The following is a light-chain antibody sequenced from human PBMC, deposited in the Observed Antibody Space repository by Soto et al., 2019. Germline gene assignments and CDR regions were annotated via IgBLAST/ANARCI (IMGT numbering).Light chain of an antibody. CDR2: EVS. J-gene: IGLJ1*01. CDR1: SSDVGGYNF. V-gene: IGLV2-14*01. CDR3: SSYTSTTSYV. Sequence: SALTQPASVSGSPGQSITISCTGTSSDVGGYNFVSWYQQHPGKAPKLIFSEVSNRPSGVSYRFSGSKSGNTASLTISGLQADDEADYYCSSYTSTTSYVFGTGTKGTVL.